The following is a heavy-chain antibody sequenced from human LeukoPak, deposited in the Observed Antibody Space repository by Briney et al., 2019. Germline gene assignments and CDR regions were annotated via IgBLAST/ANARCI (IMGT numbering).Heavy chain of an antibody. J-gene: IGHJ3*02. D-gene: IGHD3-22*01. CDR3: AREVVPYDSSGYYHDAFDI. CDR1: GGSISSSSYY. V-gene: IGHV4-39*07. CDR2: IYYSGST. Sequence: SETLSLTCTVSGGSISSSSYYWGWIRQPPGKGLEWIGSIYYSGSTYYNPSLKSRVTISVDTSKNQFSLKLSSVTAADTAVYYCAREVVPYDSSGYYHDAFDIWGQGTMVTVSS.